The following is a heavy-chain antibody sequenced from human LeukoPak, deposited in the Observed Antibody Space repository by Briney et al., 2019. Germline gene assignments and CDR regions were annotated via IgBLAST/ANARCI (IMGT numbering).Heavy chain of an antibody. Sequence: PGGSLRLSCAASGFTFSSCAMSWVRQAPGKRLEWVSAISGDGVNTYYADSVRGRFTISRDNSRNTLYLQMNSLRAEDTALYYCARLSPVTMIAVSYWYFDLWGRGTLVTVSS. CDR3: ARLSPVTMIAVSYWYFDL. J-gene: IGHJ2*01. V-gene: IGHV3-23*01. CDR1: GFTFSSCA. D-gene: IGHD3-22*01. CDR2: ISGDGVNT.